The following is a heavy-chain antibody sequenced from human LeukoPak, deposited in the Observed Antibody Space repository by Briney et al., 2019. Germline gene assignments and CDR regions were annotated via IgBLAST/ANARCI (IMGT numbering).Heavy chain of an antibody. Sequence: SQTLSLTCAISGDSFSNNSAVWNWIRQSPSRGLEWLGRTYYRSKWYNDYGASVKSRVTVNPDTSKNQFSLQLNSVTPEDTAVYYCVRSQYWRFDDWGQGTLVTVSS. CDR1: GDSFSNNSAV. CDR2: TYYRSKWYN. J-gene: IGHJ4*02. CDR3: VRSQYWRFDD. D-gene: IGHD2-8*02. V-gene: IGHV6-1*01.